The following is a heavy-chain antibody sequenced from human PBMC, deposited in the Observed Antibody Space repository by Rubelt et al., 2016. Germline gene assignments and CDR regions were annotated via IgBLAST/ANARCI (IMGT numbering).Heavy chain of an antibody. J-gene: IGHJ4*02. CDR3: ARVAVVTGGPPPLY. Sequence: QLQLQESGPGLVKPSETLSLTCTVSGGSISSSSYYWGWIRQPPGKGLEWIGSIYYSGSTYYNPSLKSRVTISVDTSKNQFSLKLSSVTAADTAVYYCARVAVVTGGPPPLYWGQGTLVTVSS. D-gene: IGHD4-23*01. CDR1: GGSISSSSYY. V-gene: IGHV4-39*07. CDR2: IYYSGST.